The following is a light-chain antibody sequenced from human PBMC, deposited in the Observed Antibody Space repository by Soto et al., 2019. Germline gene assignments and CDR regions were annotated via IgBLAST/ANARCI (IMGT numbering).Light chain of an antibody. J-gene: IGKJ4*01. Sequence: EIVLTQSPATLSLSPGERATLSCRASQSVSSYLAWYQQKPGQAPRLLIYGASNRATGIPDRFSGSGSGTDFTLNINSLESQDVAVYYCQQRSSWPRLTFGGGTKVEIK. V-gene: IGKV3-11*01. CDR3: QQRSSWPRLT. CDR2: GAS. CDR1: QSVSSY.